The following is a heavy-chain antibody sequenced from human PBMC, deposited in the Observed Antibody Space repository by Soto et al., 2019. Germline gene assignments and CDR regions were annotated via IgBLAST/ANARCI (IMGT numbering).Heavy chain of an antibody. Sequence: QVQLVQSGAEVKKPGASVKVSCKGSGYTFTSNDINWVRQATGQGFEWMGWMSPKSGDTGYSQKFQGXXNXTXXTSRSTAYMELSSLRSEDTAVYYCAGGPPSWGLDFWGQGTLVTVSS. CDR1: GYTFTSND. D-gene: IGHD7-27*01. J-gene: IGHJ4*02. CDR2: MSPKSGDT. CDR3: AGGPPSWGLDF. V-gene: IGHV1-8*01.